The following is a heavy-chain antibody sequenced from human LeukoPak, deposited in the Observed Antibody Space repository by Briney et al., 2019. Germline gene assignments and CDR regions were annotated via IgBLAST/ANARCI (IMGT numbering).Heavy chain of an antibody. V-gene: IGHV3-49*04. D-gene: IGHD4-11*01. Sequence: GGSLRLSCTGSGFTFGHYALAWVRQAPGKGLEWVGFIRSQAYGGTIEYAASVKGRFTISRDDSKSIAYLQMNSLKTEDTAVYYCTRIYSNYVRRFDYWGQGTLVTVSS. J-gene: IGHJ4*02. CDR1: GFTFGHYA. CDR3: TRIYSNYVRRFDY. CDR2: IRSQAYGGTI.